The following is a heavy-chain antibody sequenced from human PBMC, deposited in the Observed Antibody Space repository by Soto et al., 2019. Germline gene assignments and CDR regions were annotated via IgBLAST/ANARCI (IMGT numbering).Heavy chain of an antibody. V-gene: IGHV3-30-3*01. D-gene: IGHD3-10*01. J-gene: IGHJ4*02. CDR1: GFTFSSYA. CDR3: ASDIYGAGSYLFDS. Sequence: QVQLVESGGGVVQPGRSLRLSCAASGFTFSSYAMHWVRQAPGKGLEWVAVISYDGSNKYYADSVKGRFTISRDNSKNTLYLQMNSMRAEDTAVYYCASDIYGAGSYLFDSWGQGTLVTVSS. CDR2: ISYDGSNK.